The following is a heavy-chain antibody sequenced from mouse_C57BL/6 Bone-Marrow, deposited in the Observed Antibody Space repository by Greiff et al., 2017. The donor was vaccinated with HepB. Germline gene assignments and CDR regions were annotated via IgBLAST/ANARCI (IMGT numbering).Heavy chain of an antibody. Sequence: VQLQQSGAELVKPGASVKISCKASGYAFSSYWMNWVKQRPGKGLEWIGQIYPGDGDTNSNGKFKGKATLTADNSSSTAYMQLSSLTSEDSAVYFCARSEGYYGSSNYYAMDYWGQGTSVTVSS. J-gene: IGHJ4*01. D-gene: IGHD1-1*01. CDR1: GYAFSSYW. V-gene: IGHV1-80*01. CDR3: ARSEGYYGSSNYYAMDY. CDR2: IYPGDGDT.